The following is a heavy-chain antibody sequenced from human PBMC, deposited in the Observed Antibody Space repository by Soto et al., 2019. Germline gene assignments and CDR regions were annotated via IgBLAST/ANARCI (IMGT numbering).Heavy chain of an antibody. CDR1: GGSVSSGSYY. CDR3: ARDVPGTAVNP. V-gene: IGHV4-61*01. J-gene: IGHJ5*02. CDR2: IYYSGST. D-gene: IGHD3-10*01. Sequence: QVQLQESGPGLVKPSETLSLTCTVSGGSVSSGSYYWSWIRQPPGKGLEWIGYIYYSGSTNYNPSLKSRVTISGDTAKNQFSLKLSSVTAADTAVYYCARDVPGTAVNPWGQGTLVTVSS.